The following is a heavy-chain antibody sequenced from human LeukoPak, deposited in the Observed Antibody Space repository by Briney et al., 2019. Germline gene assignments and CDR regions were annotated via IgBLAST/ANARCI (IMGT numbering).Heavy chain of an antibody. J-gene: IGHJ5*02. CDR1: GGTFSSYA. D-gene: IGHD2-2*01. V-gene: IGHV1-69*04. CDR3: AREGLNCSSTSCYELSNWFDP. CDR2: IIPILGIA. Sequence: ASVTVSFKTSGGTFSSYAISWVRQALGQGLEWMGRIIPILGIANYAQKFQGRVTITADKSTSTAYMELSSLRSEDTAVYYCAREGLNCSSTSCYELSNWFDPWGQGTLVTVSS.